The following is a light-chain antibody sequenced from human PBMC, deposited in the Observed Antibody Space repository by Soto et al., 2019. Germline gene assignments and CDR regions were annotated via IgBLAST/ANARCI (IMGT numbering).Light chain of an antibody. CDR2: KDS. CDR1: ALPKQY. J-gene: IGLJ2*01. Sequence: SYELTQPPSVSVSPGQTARITCSGDALPKQYAYWYQQKPGQAPVLVIYKDSERPSGIPERFSGSSSGTTVTLTISGVQAEDEADYYCQSADSINVVFGGGTQLTVL. CDR3: QSADSINVV. V-gene: IGLV3-25*03.